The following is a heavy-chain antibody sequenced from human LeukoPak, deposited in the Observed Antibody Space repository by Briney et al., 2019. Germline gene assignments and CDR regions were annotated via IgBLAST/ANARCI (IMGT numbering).Heavy chain of an antibody. CDR2: ISYDGSNK. Sequence: PGGSLRLSCAASGFTFSSYGMHWVRQAPGKGLEWVAVISYDGSNKYYADSVKGRFTISRDNSKNTLYLQMNSLRAEDTAVYYCARVSGGTYPDYWGQGTLVTVSP. J-gene: IGHJ4*02. CDR3: ARVSGGTYPDY. D-gene: IGHD1-26*01. V-gene: IGHV3-30*03. CDR1: GFTFSSYG.